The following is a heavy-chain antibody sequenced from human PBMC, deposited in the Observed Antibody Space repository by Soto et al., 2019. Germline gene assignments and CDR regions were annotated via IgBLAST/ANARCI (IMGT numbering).Heavy chain of an antibody. V-gene: IGHV4-39*01. Sequence: SETLSLTCTVSGGSISSGDYYWNWIRQPPGKGLEWLGSFHYSGSTYYNPSLKSRVTISVDTSRNQFSLKLSSVTAADTAVYYCASPGHCGNTSCYGWFDPWGQGTLVTVSS. D-gene: IGHD2-2*01. CDR2: FHYSGST. CDR3: ASPGHCGNTSCYGWFDP. CDR1: GGSISSGDYY. J-gene: IGHJ5*02.